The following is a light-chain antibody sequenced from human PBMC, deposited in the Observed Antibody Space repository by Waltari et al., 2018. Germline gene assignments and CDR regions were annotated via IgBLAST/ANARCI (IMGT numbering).Light chain of an antibody. CDR2: AES. CDR3: LLDYNYPRT. CDR1: QGIRNE. Sequence: AIQMTQSPSSLSASVGDRVTITCRASQGIRNELGWYQQKPGKAPKLLIYAESSLQSEVPSRFSGSGSGADFTLTIISLQPEDFATYYCLLDYNYPRTFGPGTKVNIK. V-gene: IGKV1-6*01. J-gene: IGKJ3*01.